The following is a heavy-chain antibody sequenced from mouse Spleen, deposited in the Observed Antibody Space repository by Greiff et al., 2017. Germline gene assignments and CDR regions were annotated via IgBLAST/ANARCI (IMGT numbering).Heavy chain of an antibody. J-gene: IGHJ4*01. CDR2: IDPNSGGT. CDR1: GYTFTSYW. Sequence: QVQLQQPGAELVKPGASVKLSCKASGYTFTSYWMHWVKQRPGRGLEWIGRIDPNSGGTKYNEKFKSKATLTVDKPSSTAYMQLSSLTSEDSAIYYCARGRYDYDEGVFYAMDYWGQGTSVTVSS. CDR3: ARGRYDYDEGVFYAMDY. D-gene: IGHD2-4*01. V-gene: IGHV1-62-3*01.